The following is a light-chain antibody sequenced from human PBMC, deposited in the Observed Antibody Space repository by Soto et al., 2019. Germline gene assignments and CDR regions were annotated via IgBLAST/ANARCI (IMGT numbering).Light chain of an antibody. Sequence: EIVLTQSPGTLSLSPGERATLSCRASQSVTSSYLAWYQQKPGQAPRLLIYDASSRATGIPARFSGSGSGTDFTLTISSLEPEDFAVYYCYQRSNWPPTFGGGTKVDIK. CDR1: QSVTSSY. V-gene: IGKV3-11*01. CDR2: DAS. CDR3: YQRSNWPPT. J-gene: IGKJ4*01.